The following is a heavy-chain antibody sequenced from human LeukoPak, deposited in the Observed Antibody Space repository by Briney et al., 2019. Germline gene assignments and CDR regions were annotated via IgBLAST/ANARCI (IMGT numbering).Heavy chain of an antibody. CDR2: IYYSGRT. Sequence: SETLSLTCSVSGDSVSRSDSYWDWIRQPPGKGLEWIGTIYYSGRTYYSPSLKSRVTMSVDPSNNQFSLNLRSVTAADTALYYCARWRYYDGSGYLEWGQGTLLSVSS. V-gene: IGHV4-39*01. CDR1: GDSVSRSDSY. J-gene: IGHJ1*01. CDR3: ARWRYYDGSGYLE. D-gene: IGHD3-22*01.